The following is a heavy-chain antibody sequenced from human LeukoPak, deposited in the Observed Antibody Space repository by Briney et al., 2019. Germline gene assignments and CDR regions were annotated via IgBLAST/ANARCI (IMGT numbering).Heavy chain of an antibody. CDR2: IYHSGST. V-gene: IGHV4-38-2*02. CDR1: GYSISSGYY. J-gene: IGHJ4*02. Sequence: PSETLSLTCTVSGYSISSGYYWGWIRQPPGKGLEWIGSIYHSGSTYYNPSLKSRVTISVDTSKNQFSLKLSSVTAADTAVYYCAREFTMVRGVILNHFDYWGQGTLVTVSS. D-gene: IGHD3-10*01. CDR3: AREFTMVRGVILNHFDY.